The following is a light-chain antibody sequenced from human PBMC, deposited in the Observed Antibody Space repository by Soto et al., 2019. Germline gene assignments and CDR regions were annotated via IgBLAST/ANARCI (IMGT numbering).Light chain of an antibody. J-gene: IGKJ1*01. CDR3: QQFYRYPWT. V-gene: IGKV1-5*03. CDR2: KAS. CDR1: QSVDSC. Sequence: EIQMTQSPSTLSASVGDRVTITCRASQSVDSCLAWYQQKPGKAPHLLIYKASSLETGVASRFSGSGSVTEFTLTISSLQPDDFASYYCQQFYRYPWTFGQGTKVEIK.